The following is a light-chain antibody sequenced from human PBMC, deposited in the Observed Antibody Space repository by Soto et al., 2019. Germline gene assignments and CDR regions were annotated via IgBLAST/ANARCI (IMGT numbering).Light chain of an antibody. V-gene: IGKV1-39*01. CDR3: QKLHNFPLT. CDR2: AAS. Sequence: DIQMTQSPSSLSASVEDRVIITCRASHSISNHLNWYQQKPGKAPKLLIYAASTLQSGVPSRFSGSGYGTEFILTISSLQPDDFASYYCQKLHNFPLTFGQGTRLEIK. J-gene: IGKJ5*01. CDR1: HSISNH.